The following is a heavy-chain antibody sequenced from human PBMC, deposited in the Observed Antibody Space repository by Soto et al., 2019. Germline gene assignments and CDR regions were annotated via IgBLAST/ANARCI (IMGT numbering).Heavy chain of an antibody. V-gene: IGHV5-51*01. J-gene: IGHJ1*01. CDR1: GYTFANSW. CDR2: IYPGDSDT. Sequence: GESLKISCKGSGYTFANSWIAWVRQMPGKGLEWMGIIYPGDSDTRYSPSFQGQVTISADKSISTAYLQWSSLKASDTAMYYCATRITMIGPFQHWGQGTLVTVSS. D-gene: IGHD3-22*01. CDR3: ATRITMIGPFQH.